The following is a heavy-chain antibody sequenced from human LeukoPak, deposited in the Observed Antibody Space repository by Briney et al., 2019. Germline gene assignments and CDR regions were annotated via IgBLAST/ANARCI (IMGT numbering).Heavy chain of an antibody. V-gene: IGHV3-23*01. CDR1: GFTFSSYA. Sequence: GGSLRLSCAASGFTFSSYAMSWVRQAPGKGLEWVSGISGSGGSTYYADSVKGRFTISRDNSKNTLYLQMNSLRAEDTAVYYCAKDAWVSSSGWYDYWGQGTLVTVSS. J-gene: IGHJ4*02. CDR2: ISGSGGST. CDR3: AKDAWVSSSGWYDY. D-gene: IGHD6-19*01.